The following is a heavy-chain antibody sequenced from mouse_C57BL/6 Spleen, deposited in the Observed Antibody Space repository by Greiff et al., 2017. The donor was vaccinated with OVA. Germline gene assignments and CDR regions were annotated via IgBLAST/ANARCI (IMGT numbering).Heavy chain of an antibody. D-gene: IGHD2-10*01. CDR2: IYPSDSET. V-gene: IGHV1-61*01. CDR3: SRPYYGFAY. CDR1: GYTFTSYW. Sequence: QVQLQQPGAELVRPGSSVKLSCKASGYTFTSYWMDWVKQRPGQGLEWIGNIYPSDSETHYNQKFKDKATLTVYKSSSTAYMQLSSLTSEYSSVYYCSRPYYGFAYWGQGTLVTVSA. J-gene: IGHJ3*01.